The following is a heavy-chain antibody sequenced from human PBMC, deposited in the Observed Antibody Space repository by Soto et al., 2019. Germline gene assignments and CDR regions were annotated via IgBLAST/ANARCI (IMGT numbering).Heavy chain of an antibody. D-gene: IGHD6-13*01. CDR3: ARDSLLGAAGIEGHNYYFDY. Sequence: GGSLRLSCAASGFTFSSYSMNWVRQAPGKGLEWVSSISSSSSYIYYADSVKGRFTISRDNAKNSLYLQMNSLRAEDTAVYYCARDSLLGAAGIEGHNYYFDYWGQGTLVTVSS. V-gene: IGHV3-21*01. J-gene: IGHJ4*02. CDR1: GFTFSSYS. CDR2: ISSSSSYI.